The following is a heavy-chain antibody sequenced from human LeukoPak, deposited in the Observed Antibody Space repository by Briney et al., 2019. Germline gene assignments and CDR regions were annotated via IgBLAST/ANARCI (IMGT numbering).Heavy chain of an antibody. CDR2: VYTSGST. Sequence: SQTLSLTCTVSGGSISSGSYYWSWIRQPAGKGLEWIGRVYTSGSTNYNPSLKSRVTISVDTSKNQFSLKLSSVTAADTAVYYCARDNYYDSSGPWGQGTLVTVSS. CDR1: GGSISSGSYY. J-gene: IGHJ5*02. V-gene: IGHV4-61*02. D-gene: IGHD3-22*01. CDR3: ARDNYYDSSGP.